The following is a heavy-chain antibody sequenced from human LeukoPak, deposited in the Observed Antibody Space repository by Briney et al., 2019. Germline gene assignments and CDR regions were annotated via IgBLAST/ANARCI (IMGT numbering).Heavy chain of an antibody. D-gene: IGHD3-10*02. CDR3: AKELDTMFFDY. V-gene: IGHV3-43*01. J-gene: IGHJ4*02. Sequence: GGSLRLSCATSGFNFDRYTIHWVRQAPGKGLEWVSLAGWAGGTTFYSDSVRGRFTISRDSGRKSVYLQMNSLTTDDTAFYFCAKELDTMFFDYWGQGALVTVPP. CDR1: GFNFDRYT. CDR2: AGWAGGTT.